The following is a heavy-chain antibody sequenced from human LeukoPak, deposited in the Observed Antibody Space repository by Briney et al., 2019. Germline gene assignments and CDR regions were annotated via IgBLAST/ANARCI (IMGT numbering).Heavy chain of an antibody. CDR1: GDSISSSSYY. Sequence: PSETLSLTCTVSGDSISSSSYYWGWIRQPPGKGLEWIGRIYTSGSINYNPSLKSRVTMSVDTSKNHFSLKLSSVTAADTAVYYCARDGDYHYFDYWGQGTLVTVSS. D-gene: IGHD4-17*01. CDR2: IYTSGSI. V-gene: IGHV4-39*07. CDR3: ARDGDYHYFDY. J-gene: IGHJ4*02.